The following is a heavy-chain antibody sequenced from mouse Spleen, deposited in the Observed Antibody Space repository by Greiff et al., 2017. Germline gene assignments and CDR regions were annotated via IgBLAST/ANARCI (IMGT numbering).Heavy chain of an antibody. Sequence: EVKVVESGGGLVKLGGSLKLSCAASGFTFSSYYMSWVRQTPEKRLEWVATISSGGGSTYYPDSVKGRFTISRDNAKNTLYLQMSSLNSEDTAVYYCARGTGTGDYFDYWGQGTTLTVSS. V-gene: IGHV5-9*04. D-gene: IGHD4-1*01. J-gene: IGHJ2*01. CDR2: ISSGGGST. CDR3: ARGTGTGDYFDY. CDR1: GFTFSSYY.